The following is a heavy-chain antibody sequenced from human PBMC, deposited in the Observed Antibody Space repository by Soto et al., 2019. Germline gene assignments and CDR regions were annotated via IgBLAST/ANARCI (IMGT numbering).Heavy chain of an antibody. CDR1: GYTFTGYY. J-gene: IGHJ5*02. CDR3: ARDRLRFLNWFDP. D-gene: IGHD3-3*01. V-gene: IGHV1-2*02. CDR2: INPNSGGT. Sequence: ASVNVSCKASGYTFTGYYMHWVRQAPGQGLEWMGWINPNSGGTNYAQKFQGRVTMTRDTSISTAYMELSRLRSDDTAVYYCARDRLRFLNWFDPWGQGTLVTVSS.